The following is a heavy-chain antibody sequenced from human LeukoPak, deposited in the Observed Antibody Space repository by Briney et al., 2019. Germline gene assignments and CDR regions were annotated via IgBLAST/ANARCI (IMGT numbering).Heavy chain of an antibody. Sequence: GGSLRLSCVASEFTVSTNYMSWVRQAPGKGLEWVSIIHIDGDTHYADSVKGRFTFSRDNSKNTLYLQMNSLRSEDTAVYYCARDGLDSSGPVAFDIWGQGTMVPVSS. V-gene: IGHV3-66*01. CDR2: IHIDGDT. J-gene: IGHJ3*02. D-gene: IGHD3-22*01. CDR1: EFTVSTNY. CDR3: ARDGLDSSGPVAFDI.